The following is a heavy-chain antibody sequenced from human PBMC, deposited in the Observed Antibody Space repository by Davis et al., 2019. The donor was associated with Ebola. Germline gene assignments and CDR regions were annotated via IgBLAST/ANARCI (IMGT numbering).Heavy chain of an antibody. Sequence: SETLSLTCTVSGGSISSSSYYWGWIRQPPGKGLEWIGSIYYSGSTYYNPSLKSRVTISVDTSKNQFSLKLSSVTAADTAVYYCARQVGLIAFGGVIVNQNWFDPWGQGTLVTVSS. V-gene: IGHV4-39*01. J-gene: IGHJ5*02. CDR1: GGSISSSSYY. CDR2: IYYSGST. D-gene: IGHD3-16*02. CDR3: ARQVGLIAFGGVIVNQNWFDP.